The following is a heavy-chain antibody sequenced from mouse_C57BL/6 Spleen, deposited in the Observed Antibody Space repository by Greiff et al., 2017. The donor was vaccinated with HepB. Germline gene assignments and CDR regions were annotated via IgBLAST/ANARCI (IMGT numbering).Heavy chain of an antibody. D-gene: IGHD2-1*01. CDR2: ISDGGSYT. J-gene: IGHJ4*01. CDR1: GFTFSSYA. Sequence: DVQLVESGGGLVKPGGSLKLSCAASGFTFSSYAMSWVRQTPEKRLEWVATISDGGSYTYYPDNVKGRFTISRDNAKNNLYLQMSHLKSEDTAMYYCARDSYGNYRGAMDYWGQGTSVTVSS. V-gene: IGHV5-4*01. CDR3: ARDSYGNYRGAMDY.